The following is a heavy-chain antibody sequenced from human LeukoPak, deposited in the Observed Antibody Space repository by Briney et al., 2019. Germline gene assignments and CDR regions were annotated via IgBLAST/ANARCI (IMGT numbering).Heavy chain of an antibody. CDR1: GFTYSHDE. V-gene: IGHV3-33*06. Sequence: GRSLRLFCAASGFTYSHDEIHNVIHAPGKGLEWVAVIWSDATVKYYSDAVKGRFTISRDNSRNTLYLQMNSLRGEDTAVYYCAKDAQRGFDYGNSLEYWGQGTLVTVSS. J-gene: IGHJ4*02. CDR2: IWSDATVK. D-gene: IGHD4-11*01. CDR3: AKDAQRGFDYGNSLEY.